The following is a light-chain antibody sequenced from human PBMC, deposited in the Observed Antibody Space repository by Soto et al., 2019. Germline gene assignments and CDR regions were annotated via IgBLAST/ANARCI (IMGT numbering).Light chain of an antibody. CDR3: SSYTSSSTSLYV. J-gene: IGLJ1*01. V-gene: IGLV2-14*01. Sequence: QSALTQPASVSGSPGQSITISCTGTSSDVGGYNYVSWYQQHPGKAPKLMIYDVSNRPSGVSNRFSGSKSGNTASLTISGLQAEDAADYYCSSYTSSSTSLYVFGTGTKVTVL. CDR1: SSDVGGYNY. CDR2: DVS.